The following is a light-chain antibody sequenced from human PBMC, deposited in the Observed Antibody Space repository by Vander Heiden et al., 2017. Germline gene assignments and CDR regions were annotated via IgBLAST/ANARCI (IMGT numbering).Light chain of an antibody. V-gene: IGKV3-20*01. CDR2: GVP. J-gene: IGKJ1*01. Sequence: IVLTQFRGTLSLSPGERATLSCRASQRLVSSYLAWYQQKPGQAPRLLIYGVPSRATGISDRFSGSGSGTDFTLTISRLEPEDFAVYYCQHYNTSPEWTFGQGTKVEI. CDR3: QHYNTSPEWT. CDR1: QRLVSSY.